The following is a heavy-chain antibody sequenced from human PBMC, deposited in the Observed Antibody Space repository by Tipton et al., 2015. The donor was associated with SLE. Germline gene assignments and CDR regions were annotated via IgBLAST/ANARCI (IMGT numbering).Heavy chain of an antibody. J-gene: IGHJ4*02. CDR3: ARARYCSSPNCYGSHFEY. CDR1: GGSFRGYY. Sequence: LRLSCAVYGGSFRGYYWNWIRQHPGKGLEWIGHIYFSGSTYYNPSLKSRLTLSIDTSKNQFSLKLTSVTAADTAVYYCARARYCSSPNCYGSHFEYWGQGTLVTVSS. V-gene: IGHV4-31*11. CDR2: IYFSGST. D-gene: IGHD2-2*01.